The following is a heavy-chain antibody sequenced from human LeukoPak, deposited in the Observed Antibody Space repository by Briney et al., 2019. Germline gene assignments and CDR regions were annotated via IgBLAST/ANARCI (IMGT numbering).Heavy chain of an antibody. CDR1: GYTFTGYY. CDR2: INPNSGGT. CDR3: ARDLGDGYYFDY. Sequence: ASVKVSCKASGYTFTGYYMHWVRQAPGQGLEWMGWINPNSGGTNNAQKFQGRVTMTRDTSISTAYMELSRLRSDDTAVYYCARDLGDGYYFDYWGQGTLVTVSS. J-gene: IGHJ4*02. D-gene: IGHD5-24*01. V-gene: IGHV1-2*02.